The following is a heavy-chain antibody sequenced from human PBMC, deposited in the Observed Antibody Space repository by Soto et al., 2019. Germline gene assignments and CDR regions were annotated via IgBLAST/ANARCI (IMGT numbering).Heavy chain of an antibody. V-gene: IGHV4-31*03. J-gene: IGHJ5*02. Sequence: SQTLSLTCTVSGGSISSGNYYWSWIRQHPGKGLEWIGYIYYSGSTSYNPSLKSRVTISVDTSKNHFSLKLSSVTAADTAVYYCARVFSDSSSFFDPWGQGTLVTVSS. CDR3: ARVFSDSSSFFDP. D-gene: IGHD6-13*01. CDR1: GGSISSGNYY. CDR2: IYYSGST.